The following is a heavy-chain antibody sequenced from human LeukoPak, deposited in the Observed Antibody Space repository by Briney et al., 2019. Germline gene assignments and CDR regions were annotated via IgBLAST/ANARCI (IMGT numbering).Heavy chain of an antibody. CDR3: ARDCRLNCARQPGFDS. J-gene: IGHJ5*01. V-gene: IGHV3-48*02. D-gene: IGHD1-1*01. Sequence: GGSLRLSCAASGFTISSYAMNWVRQAPGKGLEWVSYISSSSSPINYADSVKGRFTISRDNAKNSLYLQMNSLRDEDTAVYYCARDCRLNCARQPGFDSWGQGTLVTVSS. CDR1: GFTISSYA. CDR2: ISSSSSPI.